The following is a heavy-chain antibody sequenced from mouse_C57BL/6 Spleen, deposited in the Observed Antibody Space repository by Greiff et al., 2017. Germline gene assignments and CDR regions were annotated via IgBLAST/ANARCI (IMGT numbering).Heavy chain of an antibody. J-gene: IGHJ3*01. CDR3: VGPPY. CDR1: GFSFNTYA. CDR2: IRSKSHNSAT. V-gene: IGHV10-1*01. Sequence: EVQGVESGGGLVQPKGSLKLSCAASGFSFNTYAMNWVRQAPGKGLEWVARIRSKSHNSATYYADSVKDRFTISRDHSQSMLYLQMNNLTTEETAMYYCVGPPYWGQGTLVTVSA.